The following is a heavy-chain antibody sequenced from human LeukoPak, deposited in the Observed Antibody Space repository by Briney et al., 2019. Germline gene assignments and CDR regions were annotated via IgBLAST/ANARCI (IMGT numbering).Heavy chain of an antibody. Sequence: PGGSLRLSCAASGFTFSSYAMSWVRQAPGKGLEWVSAISGSGGSTYYADSVKGRFTISRDNSKNTLYLQMNSLRAEDTAVYYCARAVVWFGELLDYYGMDVWGQGTTVTVSS. CDR1: GFTFSSYA. CDR2: ISGSGGST. V-gene: IGHV3-23*01. CDR3: ARAVVWFGELLDYYGMDV. J-gene: IGHJ6*02. D-gene: IGHD3-10*01.